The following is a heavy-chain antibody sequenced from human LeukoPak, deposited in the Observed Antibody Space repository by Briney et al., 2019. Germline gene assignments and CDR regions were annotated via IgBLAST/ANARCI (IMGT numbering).Heavy chain of an antibody. CDR1: GFTCSSYW. CDR3: ARGRRRGTGNLHY. D-gene: IGHD1-1*01. V-gene: IGHV3-7*01. J-gene: IGHJ4*02. Sequence: GGSLRLSCAASGFTCSSYWMIWVPPAPGIELEWLANIKQHGSEKYYVDSVKGRFTHPSHNAKHQLYLQMNSQRAEDTDVYFCARGRRRGTGNLHYWGQGTMVTDPS. CDR2: IKQHGSEK.